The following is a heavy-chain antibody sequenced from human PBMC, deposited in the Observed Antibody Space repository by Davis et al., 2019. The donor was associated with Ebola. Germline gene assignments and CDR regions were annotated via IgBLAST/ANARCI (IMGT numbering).Heavy chain of an antibody. V-gene: IGHV3-21*01. CDR3: ASQRVEQLVMLFMDYGMDV. CDR2: ISSDSDYI. CDR1: GFTFSTYS. J-gene: IGHJ6*04. Sequence: GESLKISCAASGFTFSTYSMSWVRQAPGKALEWVSSISSDSDYIYYADSAKGRFTISRDNAKNSLFLQMNSLRAEDTAVYYCASQRVEQLVMLFMDYGMDVWGKGTTVTVSS. D-gene: IGHD6-6*01.